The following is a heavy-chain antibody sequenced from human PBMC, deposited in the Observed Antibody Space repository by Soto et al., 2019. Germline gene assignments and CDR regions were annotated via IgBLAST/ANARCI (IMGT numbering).Heavy chain of an antibody. CDR2: ISYDGSNK. Sequence: QVQLVESGGGVVQPGRSLRLSCAASGFTFSSYGMHWVRQAPGKGLEWVAVISYDGSNKYYADSVKGRFTISSDNSKNTLYLQMNSLRAEDTAVYYCAKERGVQGTDYYYYYGMDVGGQGTTVTVSS. D-gene: IGHD3-10*01. CDR3: AKERGVQGTDYYYYYGMDV. CDR1: GFTFSSYG. J-gene: IGHJ6*02. V-gene: IGHV3-30*18.